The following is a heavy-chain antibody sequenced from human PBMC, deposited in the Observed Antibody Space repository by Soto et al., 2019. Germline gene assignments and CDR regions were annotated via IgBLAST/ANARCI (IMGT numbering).Heavy chain of an antibody. J-gene: IGHJ5*02. D-gene: IGHD3-16*01. CDR1: GGPFSGYY. CDR3: ARGLRLRLWEVWFDP. CDR2: INDIGST. V-gene: IGHV4-34*02. Sequence: QVHLQQWGAGLLKPSETLSLTCAAYGGPFSGYYWSWIRQPPGKGLEWIGEINDIGSTNYNPSLESRVTISVDMSKNQCSLRLTSVTAADTAVYYCARGLRLRLWEVWFDPWGQGTLVTVSS.